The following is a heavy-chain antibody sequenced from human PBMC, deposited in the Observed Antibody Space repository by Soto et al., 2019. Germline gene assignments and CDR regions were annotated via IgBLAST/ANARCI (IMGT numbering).Heavy chain of an antibody. Sequence: QVQLVQSGAEVKKPGSSVKVSCKASGGTFSSSAISWVRQAPEQGLEWMGGIIPIFGTANYAQKFQGRVTITADESTSTAYMELSSLRSEDTAVYYCASLLRGYSGTGDYWGQGTLVTVSS. CDR3: ASLLRGYSGTGDY. D-gene: IGHD5-12*01. CDR1: GGTFSSSA. CDR2: IIPIFGTA. V-gene: IGHV1-69*12. J-gene: IGHJ4*02.